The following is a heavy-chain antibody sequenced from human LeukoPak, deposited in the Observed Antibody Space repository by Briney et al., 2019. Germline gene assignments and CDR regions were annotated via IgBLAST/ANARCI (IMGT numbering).Heavy chain of an antibody. CDR2: IYYSGST. D-gene: IGHD5-24*01. CDR1: GGSMSSYY. V-gene: IGHV4-59*08. CDR3: ARGARAGYNLEPFDY. J-gene: IGHJ4*02. Sequence: PSETLSLTCTVSGGSMSSYYWSWIRQPPGKGLEWIGYIYYSGSTKYNPSLKSRVTISADTSKNQFSLKLSSVTAADTAVYYCARGARAGYNLEPFDYWGQGTLVTVSS.